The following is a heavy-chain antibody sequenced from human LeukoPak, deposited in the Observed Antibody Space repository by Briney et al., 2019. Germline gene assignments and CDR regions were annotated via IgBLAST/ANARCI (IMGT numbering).Heavy chain of an antibody. CDR3: AKGAGRSGSYRSDAFDI. Sequence: GGSLRLSCAASGFTFSSYGMNWDRQAPGKGLERVSGISGGGASTDYADSVKGRFTISRDNSKNTLYLQMSSLGADDTAVYYCAKGAGRSGSYRSDAFDIWGQGTVVTVSS. J-gene: IGHJ3*02. V-gene: IGHV3-23*01. CDR2: ISGGGAST. D-gene: IGHD3-10*01. CDR1: GFTFSSYG.